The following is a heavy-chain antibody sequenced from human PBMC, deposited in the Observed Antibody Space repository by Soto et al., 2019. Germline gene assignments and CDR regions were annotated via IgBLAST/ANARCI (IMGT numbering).Heavy chain of an antibody. CDR1: GYPFTTYG. CDR3: ARNYGGYVLQRWAFDI. J-gene: IGHJ3*02. CDR2: ITVYNGNT. Sequence: QAQLVQSGGEVKKPGASVKVSCKASGYPFTTYGITWLRQAPGQGLEWMGWITVYNGNTNYAQKLRDRVTMTIDPSTDTAFMELRSLRSDGTAVYYCARNYGGYVLQRWAFDIWGQGTKVSVSS. D-gene: IGHD4-17*01. V-gene: IGHV1-18*01.